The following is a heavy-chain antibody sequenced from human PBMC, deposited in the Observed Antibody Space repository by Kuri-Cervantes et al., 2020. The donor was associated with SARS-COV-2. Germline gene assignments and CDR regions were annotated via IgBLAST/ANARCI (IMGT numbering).Heavy chain of an antibody. CDR1: GRSISSSNYY. D-gene: IGHD3-10*01. CDR2: IYYSWTT. Sequence: SHTLSLTCTVSGRSISSSNYYWGWIRQPPGQGLEWIGSIYYSWTTYYNASLKSRVTISVDTSKTQFSLKLISVTAADTAVYYCARYYNEGYFDYWGQGTLVTVSS. CDR3: ARYYNEGYFDY. V-gene: IGHV4-39*01. J-gene: IGHJ4*02.